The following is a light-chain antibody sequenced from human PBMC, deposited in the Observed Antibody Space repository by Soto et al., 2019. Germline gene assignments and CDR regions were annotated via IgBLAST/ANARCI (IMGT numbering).Light chain of an antibody. J-gene: IGKJ2*01. CDR2: AAS. Sequence: DIQMTKSPSSLSASVGDRVTITCRASQSINTYLNWYQQKPGKAPKLLIYAASNLQSGVPSRFSGSGSGTDFTLTISSLQPEDFATYYCQQSYSTPYTFGQGTNLEIK. CDR3: QQSYSTPYT. V-gene: IGKV1-39*01. CDR1: QSINTY.